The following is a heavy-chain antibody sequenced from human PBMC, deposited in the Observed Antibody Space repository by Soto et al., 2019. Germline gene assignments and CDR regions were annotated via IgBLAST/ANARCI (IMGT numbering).Heavy chain of an antibody. V-gene: IGHV3-23*01. CDR3: AKNRGLQYYFDY. Sequence: GGSLRLSCAASGFTFRNYAMSWVRQTPEKGLEWVSAINGGGISTYYADSVKGRFTISRDNSKNMMYLQMNSLRAEDTAVYYCAKNRGLQYYFDYWGQGTLVTVS. CDR1: GFTFRNYA. J-gene: IGHJ4*02. CDR2: INGGGIST.